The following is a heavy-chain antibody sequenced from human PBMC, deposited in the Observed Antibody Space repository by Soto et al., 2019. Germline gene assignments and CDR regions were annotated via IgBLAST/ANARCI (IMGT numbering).Heavy chain of an antibody. CDR3: AREGLRYYDSSGWGYYLDY. V-gene: IGHV3-23*01. CDR1: GFTFNSYA. CDR2: ISGSGGNT. J-gene: IGHJ4*02. D-gene: IGHD3-22*01. Sequence: EVHLLESEGGLVKPGGSQRLSCVASGFTFNSYAMSWVRQAPGRGLEWVSGISGSGGNTYYADSVKGRFTISRDNSKDTLYLQMNSLRAEDTAVYYCAREGLRYYDSSGWGYYLDYRGQGTLVTVSS.